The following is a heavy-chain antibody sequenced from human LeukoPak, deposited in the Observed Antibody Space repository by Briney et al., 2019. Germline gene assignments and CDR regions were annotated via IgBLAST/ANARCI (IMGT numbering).Heavy chain of an antibody. Sequence: SETLSLTCTVSGGSISSYYWGWIRQPPGKGLEWIGSIYYSGSTYYNPSLKSRVTISVDTSKNQFSLKLSSVTAADTAVYYCARGLRAPYKWFDPWGQGTLVTVSS. V-gene: IGHV4-39*01. CDR1: GGSISSYY. CDR2: IYYSGST. CDR3: ARGLRAPYKWFDP. J-gene: IGHJ5*02. D-gene: IGHD3-16*01.